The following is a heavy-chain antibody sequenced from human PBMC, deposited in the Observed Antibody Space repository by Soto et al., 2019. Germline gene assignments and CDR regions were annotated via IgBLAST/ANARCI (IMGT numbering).Heavy chain of an antibody. Sequence: GGSLRLSCATSGFSFSLYWMTWVRQAPGKGLEWVATINNGGSEKYYVDSVKGRFAISRDNAKNSLDLEMKSLTDEDTATYYCERGGFRAADAFDIWGQGTTVTVSS. J-gene: IGHJ3*02. D-gene: IGHD6-13*01. V-gene: IGHV3-7*03. CDR2: INNGGSEK. CDR1: GFSFSLYW. CDR3: ERGGFRAADAFDI.